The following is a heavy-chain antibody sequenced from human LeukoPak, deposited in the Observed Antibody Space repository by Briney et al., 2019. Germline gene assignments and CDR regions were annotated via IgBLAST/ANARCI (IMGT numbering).Heavy chain of an antibody. J-gene: IGHJ3*02. CDR2: ISAYNGNT. CDR1: GYTFTSYG. V-gene: IGHV1-18*01. Sequence: ASVKVSCKASGYTFTSYGISWVRQAPGQGLEWMVWISAYNGNTNYAQKLQGRVTMTTDTSTSTAYMELRSLRSDDTAVYYCAREGLYYDSSGYYDAGAFDIWGQGTMVTVSS. CDR3: AREGLYYDSSGYYDAGAFDI. D-gene: IGHD3-22*01.